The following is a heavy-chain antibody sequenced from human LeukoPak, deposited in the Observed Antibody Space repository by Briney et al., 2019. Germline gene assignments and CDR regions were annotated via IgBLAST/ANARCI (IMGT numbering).Heavy chain of an antibody. CDR2: IYYSGST. D-gene: IGHD3-10*01. CDR1: GGSISSYY. J-gene: IGHJ6*03. CDR3: ATGRGYYYYMDV. Sequence: SETLSLTCTVSGGSISSYYWSWIRQPPGKGLEWIGYIYYSGSTNYNPSLKSRATISVDTSKNQFSLKLSSVTAADTAVYYCATGRGYYYYMDVWGKGTTVTVSS. V-gene: IGHV4-59*01.